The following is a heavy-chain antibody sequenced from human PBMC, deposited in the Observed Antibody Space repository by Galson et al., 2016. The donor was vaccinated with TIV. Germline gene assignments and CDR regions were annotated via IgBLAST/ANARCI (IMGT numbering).Heavy chain of an antibody. CDR1: GFTFDDFD. V-gene: IGHV3-20*04. CDR2: VNWNGLGT. D-gene: IGHD2-21*01. J-gene: IGHJ4*02. CDR3: ARVASCGGTCYYFES. Sequence: SLRLSCAASGFTFDDFDMAWVRQGPGRGLEWVSSVNWNGLGTSYADSVKGRFTISRDSAKNSLYLQMDSLGAEDTALYYCARVASCGGTCYYFESWGQGTLVAVPS.